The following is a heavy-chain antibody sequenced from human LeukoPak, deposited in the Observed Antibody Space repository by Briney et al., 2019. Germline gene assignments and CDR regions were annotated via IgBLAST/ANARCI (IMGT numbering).Heavy chain of an antibody. D-gene: IGHD6-13*01. V-gene: IGHV4-34*01. CDR2: INHSGST. CDR3: ARGANLGIAAAGTGNWFDP. Sequence: PSETLSLTCAVYGGSFSGYYWSWIRQPPGKGLEWTGEINHSGSTNYNPSLKSRVTISVDTSKNQFSLKLSSVTAADTAVYYCARGANLGIAAAGTGNWFDPWGQGTLVTVSS. CDR1: GGSFSGYY. J-gene: IGHJ5*02.